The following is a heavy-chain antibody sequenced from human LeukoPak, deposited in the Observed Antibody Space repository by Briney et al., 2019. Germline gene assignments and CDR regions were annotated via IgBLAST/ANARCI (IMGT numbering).Heavy chain of an antibody. CDR1: GVAIGGSW. Sequence: GGSLRLSCIVSGVAIGGSWMSWVRQSPGKGLEWVANVSPGGSIQNHVDSVKGRFTISRDNAKNSLYLQMNNLRVEDTAVYYCASTFPYCSEDDCAVGGQGTLVTVSS. D-gene: IGHD2-15*01. V-gene: IGHV3-7*01. J-gene: IGHJ1*01. CDR3: ASTFPYCSEDDCAV. CDR2: VSPGGSIQ.